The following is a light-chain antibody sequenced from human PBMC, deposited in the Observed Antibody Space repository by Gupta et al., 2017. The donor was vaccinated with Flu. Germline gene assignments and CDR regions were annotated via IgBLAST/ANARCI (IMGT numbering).Light chain of an antibody. J-gene: IGKJ2*01. CDR3: QQYGGSSMYT. CDR2: GAS. Sequence: ATLSCRASQSVSSSTYLAWYQQKPGQAPRLLIYGASSRATGIPDRFSGSGSGTDFTLTISRPEPEDFAVYYCQQYGGSSMYTFGQGTKLEIK. V-gene: IGKV3-20*01. CDR1: QSVSSSTY.